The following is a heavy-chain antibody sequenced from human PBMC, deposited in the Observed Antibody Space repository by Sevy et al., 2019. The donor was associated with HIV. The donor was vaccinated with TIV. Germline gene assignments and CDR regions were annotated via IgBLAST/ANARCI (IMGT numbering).Heavy chain of an antibody. CDR2: ISWNSGSI. V-gene: IGHV3-9*01. D-gene: IGHD3-16*01. Sequence: SLKISCAASGFIFDDYAMHWVRQAPGEGLEWVSGISWNSGSIGYADSVKGRFTISRDNAKNFLYLQMNSLRAEDTALYYCAKDRVGGMADRLDYWGQGTLVTVSS. J-gene: IGHJ4*02. CDR3: AKDRVGGMADRLDY. CDR1: GFIFDDYA.